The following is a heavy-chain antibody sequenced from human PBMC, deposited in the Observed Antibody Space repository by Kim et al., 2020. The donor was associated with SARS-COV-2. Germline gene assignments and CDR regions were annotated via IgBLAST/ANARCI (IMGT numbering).Heavy chain of an antibody. CDR3: AGAAFIMVRGVTITQRVGFDV. J-gene: IGHJ3*01. CDR1: GGSFSDF. D-gene: IGHD3-10*01. CDR2: INESGST. V-gene: IGHV4-34*01. Sequence: SETLSLTCAVYGGSFSDFWSWIRQPPGRGLEWIGEINESGSTNYNPSLKSRVSMSVDTSKSQFFLGLTSVTAAATAVYYCAGAAFIMVRGVTITQRVGFDVWGQGTMVTVSS.